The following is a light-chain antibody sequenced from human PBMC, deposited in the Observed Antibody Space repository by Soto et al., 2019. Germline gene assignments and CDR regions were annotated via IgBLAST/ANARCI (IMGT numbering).Light chain of an antibody. J-gene: IGKJ4*01. Sequence: EIVMTQSPDTLSVSPGETATLSCRASQTVNNYLAWYQQKSGQAPRLLIYGASTRATGVPARFSGSGSGTEFTLTISSLQSEDFAVYYCQQYNDWPPWLTFGGGTKVEIK. CDR2: GAS. CDR1: QTVNNY. V-gene: IGKV3-15*01. CDR3: QQYNDWPPWLT.